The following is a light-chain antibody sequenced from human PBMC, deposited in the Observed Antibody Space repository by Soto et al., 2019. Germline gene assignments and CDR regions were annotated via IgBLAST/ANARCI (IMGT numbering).Light chain of an antibody. CDR1: QSLLYSNAYNY. V-gene: IGKV2-28*01. J-gene: IGKJ2*01. CDR2: LGS. CDR3: MQTLQAPPT. Sequence: DLVMTQSPLSLPVTPGEPASISCRSSQSLLYSNAYNYLGWYLQKPGQSPQLLIYLGSSRASGVPDRFSGSGSGTDFTLKISRVEAEDVGFYYCMQTLQAPPTFGQGTKLEIK.